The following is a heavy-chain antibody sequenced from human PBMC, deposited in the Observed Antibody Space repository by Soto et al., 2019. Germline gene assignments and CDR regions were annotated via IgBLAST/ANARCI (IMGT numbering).Heavy chain of an antibody. CDR3: AKHLNTVPRSYPIFSLSGLEV. Sequence: PGWSXRLSCFASVCTFMTYSIILFRHAPGKGLEFVAGIAASDGATYYADSVKGRFNISRDNSKNTLYLQMNSPRAEDTAVYYSAKHLNTVPRSYPIFSLSGLEVWGPGTTVTVYS. V-gene: IGHV3-23*01. CDR2: IAASDGAT. J-gene: IGHJ6*01. D-gene: IGHD2-8*01. CDR1: VCTFMTYS.